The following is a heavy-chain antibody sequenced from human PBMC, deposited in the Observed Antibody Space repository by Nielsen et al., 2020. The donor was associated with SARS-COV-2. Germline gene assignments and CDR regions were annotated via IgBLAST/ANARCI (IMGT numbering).Heavy chain of an antibody. J-gene: IGHJ3*02. CDR3: ARASSTSYNAAFDM. V-gene: IGHV3-23*01. Sequence: GGSLRLSCAASGFTFSRHAMTWVRQAPGKGLEWVSGITGIGGGATYYADSVKGRFTIFRDNSKNTLYLQMDSLRGEDTAMYYCARASSTSYNAAFDMWGQGTMVTVSS. D-gene: IGHD1-1*01. CDR2: ITGIGGGAT. CDR1: GFTFSRHA.